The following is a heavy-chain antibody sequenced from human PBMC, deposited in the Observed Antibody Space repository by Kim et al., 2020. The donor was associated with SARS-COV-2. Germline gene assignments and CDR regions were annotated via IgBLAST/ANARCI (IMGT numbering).Heavy chain of an antibody. Sequence: GGSLRLSCAASGITFGSYGMSWVRQAPGKGLEWVSAISSSGSYTYYAYSVKGRFAISRDSSKNTLYLQMTSLRADDTAAYYCAKDHSYYG. CDR1: GITFGSYG. CDR2: ISSSGSYT. J-gene: IGHJ6*01. CDR3: AKDHSYYG. V-gene: IGHV3-23*01.